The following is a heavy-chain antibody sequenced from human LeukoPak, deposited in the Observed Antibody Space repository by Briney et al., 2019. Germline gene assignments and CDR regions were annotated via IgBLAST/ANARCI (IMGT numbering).Heavy chain of an antibody. CDR1: GYTLTELS. Sequence: HAASVKVSCKVFGYTLTELSMHWGRQAPGRGPEWMGGFGPEDGETIYAQNFQGRVTMTEDTSTDTTYMELSSLRSEDTAVYYCATVFFSGSYYFDYWGQGTLVTVSS. V-gene: IGHV1-24*01. CDR2: FGPEDGET. D-gene: IGHD1-26*01. CDR3: ATVFFSGSYYFDY. J-gene: IGHJ4*02.